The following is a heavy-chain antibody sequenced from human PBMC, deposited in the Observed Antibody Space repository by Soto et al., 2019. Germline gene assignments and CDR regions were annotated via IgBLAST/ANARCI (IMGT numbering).Heavy chain of an antibody. V-gene: IGHV3-23*01. CDR3: ARDPDYDFWSGHDY. D-gene: IGHD3-3*01. Sequence: GGSLRLSCAASGFTFSSYAMSWVRQAPGKGLEWVSAISGSGGSIYYADSVKGRFTISRDNAKNSLYLQMNSLRAEDTAVYYCARDPDYDFWSGHDYWGQGTLVTVSS. CDR1: GFTFSSYA. CDR2: ISGSGGSI. J-gene: IGHJ4*02.